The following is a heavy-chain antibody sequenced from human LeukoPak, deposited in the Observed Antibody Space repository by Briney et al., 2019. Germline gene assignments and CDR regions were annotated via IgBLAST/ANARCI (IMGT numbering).Heavy chain of an antibody. CDR2: ISSSSSYT. CDR1: GFTFSDYY. Sequence: GGSLRLSCAASGFTFSDYYMSWIRQAPGKGLEWVSYISSSSSYTNYADSVKGRFTISRDNAKNSLYLQMNSLRDDDTAVYYCARDGAYSGSFNFDYWGQGTLVTVSS. D-gene: IGHD1-26*01. V-gene: IGHV3-11*06. CDR3: ARDGAYSGSFNFDY. J-gene: IGHJ4*02.